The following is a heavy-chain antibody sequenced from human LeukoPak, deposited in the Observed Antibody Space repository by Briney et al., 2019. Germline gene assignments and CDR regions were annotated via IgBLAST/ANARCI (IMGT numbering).Heavy chain of an antibody. V-gene: IGHV4-34*01. CDR1: GGSFSGYY. CDR3: ARDSSLYGSGLAGDAFDI. J-gene: IGHJ3*02. Sequence: SETLSLTCAVYGGSFSGYYWSWIRQPPGKGLEWIGEINHSGSTNYNPSLKSRVTISVDTSKNQFSLKLSSVTAADTAVYYCARDSSLYGSGLAGDAFDIWGQGTMVTVSS. CDR2: INHSGST. D-gene: IGHD3-10*01.